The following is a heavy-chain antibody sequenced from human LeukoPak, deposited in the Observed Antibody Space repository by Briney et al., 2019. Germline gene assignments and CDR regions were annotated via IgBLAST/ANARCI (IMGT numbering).Heavy chain of an antibody. V-gene: IGHV3-30*02. Sequence: PGGSLRLSCAASGFTFSSYGMHWVRQAPGKGLEWVAFIRYDGSNKYYADSVKGRFTISRDNSKNTLYLQMNSLRAEDTAVYYCAKRGYDFWSGYSYWGQGTLVTVSS. CDR3: AKRGYDFWSGYSY. D-gene: IGHD3-3*01. J-gene: IGHJ4*02. CDR2: IRYDGSNK. CDR1: GFTFSSYG.